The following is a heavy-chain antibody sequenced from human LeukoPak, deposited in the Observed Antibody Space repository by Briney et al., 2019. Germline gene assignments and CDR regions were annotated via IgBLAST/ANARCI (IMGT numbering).Heavy chain of an antibody. V-gene: IGHV3-23*01. CDR1: GFTFSSYS. J-gene: IGHJ4*02. CDR2: ISGSGGRT. D-gene: IGHD4-23*01. CDR3: AKDEESVKTPFVDY. Sequence: GGSLRLSCAASGFTFSSYSMNWVRQPPGKGLEWVSAISGSGGRTYYADSVKGRFTISRDNSKNTLYLQMNSLRAEDTAVYYCAKDEESVKTPFVDYWGQGTLVTVSS.